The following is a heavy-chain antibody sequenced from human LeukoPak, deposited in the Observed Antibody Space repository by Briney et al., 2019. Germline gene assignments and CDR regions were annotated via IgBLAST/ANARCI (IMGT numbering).Heavy chain of an antibody. Sequence: ASVKVSCKASGGTFSGYAISWVRQAPGPPLEGMGRIIPIFDTANYAQKFQGRVTITTDESTSTAYMELSSLRAEDTAVYYCASTVPPDYYYMDVWGKGTTVTVSS. D-gene: IGHD2-2*01. CDR3: ASTVPPDYYYMDV. CDR2: IIPIFDTA. V-gene: IGHV1-69*05. J-gene: IGHJ6*03. CDR1: GGTFSGYA.